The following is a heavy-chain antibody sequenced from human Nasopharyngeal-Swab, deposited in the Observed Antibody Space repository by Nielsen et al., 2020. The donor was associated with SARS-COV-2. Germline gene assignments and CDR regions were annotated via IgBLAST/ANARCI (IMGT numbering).Heavy chain of an antibody. V-gene: IGHV3-23*01. CDR2: ISGSGGST. CDR3: AKGGSAEWLAFSYYGMDV. D-gene: IGHD6-19*01. CDR1: GFTFSSYA. Sequence: GVSLRLSCAASGFTFSSYAMSWVRQAPGKGLEWVSAISGSGGSTYYADSVKGRFTISRDNSKYTLYLQMSSLRAEDTAVYYCAKGGSAEWLAFSYYGMDVWGQGTTVTVSS. J-gene: IGHJ6*02.